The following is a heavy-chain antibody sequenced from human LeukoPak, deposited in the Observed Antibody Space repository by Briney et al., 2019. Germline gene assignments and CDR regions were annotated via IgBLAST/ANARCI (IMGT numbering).Heavy chain of an antibody. CDR2: INHSGST. D-gene: IGHD3-10*01. Sequence: SETLSLTCAVYGGSFSGYYWSWIRQPPGKGLEWIGEINHSGSTNYNPSLKSRVTISVDTSKNQFSLKLSSVTAADTAVYYCARGGGSDYFDCWGQGTLVTVSS. J-gene: IGHJ4*02. V-gene: IGHV4-34*01. CDR1: GGSFSGYY. CDR3: ARGGGSDYFDC.